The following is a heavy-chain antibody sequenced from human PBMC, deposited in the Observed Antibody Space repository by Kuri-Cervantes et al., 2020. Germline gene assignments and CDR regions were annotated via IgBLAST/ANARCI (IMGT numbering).Heavy chain of an antibody. J-gene: IGHJ4*02. D-gene: IGHD5-12*01. CDR3: ARGDSGYDFFHYFDY. CDR1: GFTFSSYW. Sequence: GGSLRLSCAASGFTFSSYWMHWVRQAPGKGLVWVSRINSDGSSTSYADSVKGRFTISRDNAKNTLYLQMNSLRAEDTAVYYCARGDSGYDFFHYFDYWGQGTLVTVSS. CDR2: INSDGSST. V-gene: IGHV3-74*01.